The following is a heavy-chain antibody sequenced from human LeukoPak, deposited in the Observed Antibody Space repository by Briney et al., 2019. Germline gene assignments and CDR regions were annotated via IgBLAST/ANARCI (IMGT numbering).Heavy chain of an antibody. CDR1: GYTFTGYY. CDR2: INPNSGGT. CDR3: ARGSGSDIVGATAGIDY. D-gene: IGHD1-26*01. V-gene: IGHV1-2*02. Sequence: ASVKVSCKASGYTFTGYYMHWVRQAPGQGLEWMGWINPNSGGTNYAQKFQGRVTITRDTSISTAYMELSRLRSDDTAVYYCARGSGSDIVGATAGIDYWGQGTLVTVSS. J-gene: IGHJ4*02.